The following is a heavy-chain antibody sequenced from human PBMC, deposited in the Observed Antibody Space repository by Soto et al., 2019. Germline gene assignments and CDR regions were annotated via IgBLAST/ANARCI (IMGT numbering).Heavy chain of an antibody. CDR2: INAGNGNT. CDR3: ARDQRVVPASTFDY. Sequence: ASVKVSCKASGYTFTSYAMHWVRQAPGQRLEWMGWINAGNGNTKYSQKFQGRVTITRDTSASTAYMELSSLRSEDTAVYYCARDQRVVPASTFDYWGQGTLVTVSS. CDR1: GYTFTSYA. D-gene: IGHD2-2*01. V-gene: IGHV1-3*01. J-gene: IGHJ4*02.